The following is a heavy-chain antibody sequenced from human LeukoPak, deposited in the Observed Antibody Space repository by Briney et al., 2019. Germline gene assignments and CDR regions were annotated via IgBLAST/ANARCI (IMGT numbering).Heavy chain of an antibody. CDR1: GFPFSSYW. CDR3: ARAPRRGSIFSGMDV. D-gene: IGHD3-3*01. J-gene: IGHJ6*02. CDR2: INHNGNVN. V-gene: IGHV3-7*01. Sequence: QPGGSLRLSCVASGFPFSSYWMTWVRQAPGKGLEWVASINHNGNVNYYVDSVKGRFSISRDSAKNSLYLQVSSLRVEDTALYFCARAPRRGSIFSGMDVWGQGTTVTV.